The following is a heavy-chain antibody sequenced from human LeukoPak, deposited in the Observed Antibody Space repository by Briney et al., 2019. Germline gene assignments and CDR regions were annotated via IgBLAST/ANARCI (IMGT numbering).Heavy chain of an antibody. CDR1: GFTFSSYF. CDR2: ISSTSSYI. J-gene: IGHJ4*02. V-gene: IGHV3-21*01. D-gene: IGHD2-21*02. CDR3: ARGLCGGDCYSD. Sequence: GGSLRLSCAASGFTFSSYFMNWVRQAPGKGLEWVSSISSTSSYIYYADSVKGRFTISRDNAKNSLYLQMNSLRAEDTAAYYCARGLCGGDCYSDWGQGTLLPVSS.